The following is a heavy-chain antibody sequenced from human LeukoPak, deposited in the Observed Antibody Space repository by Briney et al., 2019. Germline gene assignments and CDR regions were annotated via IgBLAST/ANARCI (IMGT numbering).Heavy chain of an antibody. CDR3: ARDGDIVVVVAATRGGHDY. CDR1: GFTFSSYW. Sequence: GGSLRLSCAASGFTFSSYWMSWVRQAPGKGLEWVANIKQDGSEKYYVDSVKGRFTISRDNAKNSLYLQMNSLRAEDTAVYYCARDGDIVVVVAATRGGHDYWGQGTLVTVSS. CDR2: IKQDGSEK. V-gene: IGHV3-7*01. D-gene: IGHD2-15*01. J-gene: IGHJ4*02.